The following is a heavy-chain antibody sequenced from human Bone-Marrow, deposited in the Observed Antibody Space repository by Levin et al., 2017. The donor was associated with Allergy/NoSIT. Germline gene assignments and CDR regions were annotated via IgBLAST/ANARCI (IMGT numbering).Heavy chain of an antibody. V-gene: IGHV1-46*01. J-gene: IGHJ5*02. D-gene: IGHD1-1*01. CDR2: IIPSDGTT. CDR1: GYSFIDYY. CDR3: ARGLEGGNNWFDP. Sequence: GASVKVSCKASGYSFIDYYMHWVRQAPGQGLEWMGMIIPSDGTTKYAQRFQGRLTMTGDTSTSTVYMELTSLKSEDTAVYFCARGLEGGNNWFDPWGQGTLVTVSS.